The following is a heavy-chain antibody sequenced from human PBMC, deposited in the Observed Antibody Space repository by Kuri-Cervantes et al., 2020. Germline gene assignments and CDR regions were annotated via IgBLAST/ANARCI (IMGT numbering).Heavy chain of an antibody. CDR1: GFTFSSYW. Sequence: GGSLRLSCAASGFTFSSYWMHWVRQGPGKGLVWVSRINSDGSSTSYADSVKGRFTISRDNAKNTLYLQMNSLRAEDTAVYYCARELGTTWIQLWSPDAFDIWGQGTMVTVSS. D-gene: IGHD5-18*01. CDR2: INSDGSST. V-gene: IGHV3-74*01. J-gene: IGHJ3*02. CDR3: ARELGTTWIQLWSPDAFDI.